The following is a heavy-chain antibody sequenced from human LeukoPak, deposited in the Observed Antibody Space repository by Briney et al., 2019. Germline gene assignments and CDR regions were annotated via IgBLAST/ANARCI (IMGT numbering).Heavy chain of an antibody. CDR2: INHSGST. V-gene: IGHV4-34*01. Sequence: SETLSLTCAVYGGSFSGYYWSWIRQPPGQGLEWIGEINHSGSTNYNPSLMSRVTISVDTSKNQFSLKLSSVTAADTAVYYCARRIRTAAPDYWGQGTLVTVSS. D-gene: IGHD6-13*01. CDR1: GGSFSGYY. J-gene: IGHJ4*02. CDR3: ARRIRTAAPDY.